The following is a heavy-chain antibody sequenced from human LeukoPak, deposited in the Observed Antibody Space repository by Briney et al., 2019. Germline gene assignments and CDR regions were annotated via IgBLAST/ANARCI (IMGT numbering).Heavy chain of an antibody. CDR2: ISAYNGDR. V-gene: IGHV1-18*01. CDR1: GYTFTSYG. Sequence: ASVKVSCKASGYTFTSYGISWVRQAPGQGLEWMGWISAYNGDRNYAQKFQGRATMTTDTTTSTAYMELGSLRSDDTAVYYCARDYYYGSGSYYNAYNCFDPWGREPWSPSPQ. CDR3: ARDYYYGSGSYYNAYNCFDP. J-gene: IGHJ5*02. D-gene: IGHD3-10*01.